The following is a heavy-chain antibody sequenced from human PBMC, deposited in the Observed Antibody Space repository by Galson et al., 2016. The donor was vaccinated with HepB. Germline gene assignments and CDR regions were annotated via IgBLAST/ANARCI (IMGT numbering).Heavy chain of an antibody. CDR1: GFTVSDNH. J-gene: IGHJ4*02. V-gene: IGHV3-53*01. D-gene: IGHD4-23*01. Sequence: SLRLSCAAAGFTVSDNHVTWIRQAPGKGLECVSVIFGRGNTYYADAVEGRFTISRDNARTTVYLKMNSLRTEDTAVYYCAGYGGNSVWGQGTLVTVSS. CDR2: IFGRGNT. CDR3: AGYGGNSV.